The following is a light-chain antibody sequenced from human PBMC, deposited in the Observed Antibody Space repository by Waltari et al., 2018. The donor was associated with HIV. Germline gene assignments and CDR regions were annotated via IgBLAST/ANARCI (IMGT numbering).Light chain of an antibody. Sequence: QSALTQPASVSGSPGQSLTISCTGTSRDVGGYIYVSWYQQHPGKAPKLMIYDVSNRPSGVSNRFSGSKSGNTASLTISGLQAEDEADYYCTSYTSSTTFWVFGGGTKLTVL. V-gene: IGLV2-14*03. J-gene: IGLJ3*02. CDR1: SRDVGGYIY. CDR2: DVS. CDR3: TSYTSSTTFWV.